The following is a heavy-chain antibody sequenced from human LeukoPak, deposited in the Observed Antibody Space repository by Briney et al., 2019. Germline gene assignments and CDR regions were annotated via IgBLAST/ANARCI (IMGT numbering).Heavy chain of an antibody. CDR3: ARRRGHNFDY. D-gene: IGHD5-18*01. Sequence: SETLSLTCTVSGDSISSSSYYWGWIRQPPGKGLEWIGSSYYSGSTYYNPSRNSRVNISVDTSKNQFSLKLSSVTAADTAVYYCARRRGHNFDYWGQGTLVTVSS. J-gene: IGHJ4*02. CDR2: SYYSGST. CDR1: GDSISSSSYY. V-gene: IGHV4-39*01.